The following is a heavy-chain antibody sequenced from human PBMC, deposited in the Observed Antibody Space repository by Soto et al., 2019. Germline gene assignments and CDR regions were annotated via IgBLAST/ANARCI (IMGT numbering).Heavy chain of an antibody. J-gene: IGHJ6*03. D-gene: IGHD6-13*01. V-gene: IGHV4-4*02. CDR2: IYHGGST. Sequence: SETLSLTCAVSGGSISSSNWWSWVRQPPGKGLEWIGEIYHGGSTNYNPSLKSRVTISVDKSKNQFSLKLSSVTAADTAVYYCARGRSSWYYYMDVWGKGTTVTVSS. CDR3: ARGRSSWYYYMDV. CDR1: GGSISSSNW.